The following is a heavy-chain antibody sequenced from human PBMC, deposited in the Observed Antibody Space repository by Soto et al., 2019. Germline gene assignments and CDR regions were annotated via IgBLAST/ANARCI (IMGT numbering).Heavy chain of an antibody. Sequence: QVQLVESGGGVVQPGRPLNLSCAASGFSFSTYAMHWVRQAPGKGLEWVAVISYEGSTKYYADSMKGRFTISRDNAKNTLYLQMNSLRAGDTAVYYCAKQFSGWSYFFDDWGQGTLVTVSS. CDR3: AKQFSGWSYFFDD. J-gene: IGHJ4*02. D-gene: IGHD6-19*01. V-gene: IGHV3-30-3*02. CDR1: GFSFSTYA. CDR2: ISYEGSTK.